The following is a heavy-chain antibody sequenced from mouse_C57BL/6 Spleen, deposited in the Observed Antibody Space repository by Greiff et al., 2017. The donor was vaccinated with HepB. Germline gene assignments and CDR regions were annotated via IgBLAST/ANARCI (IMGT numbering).Heavy chain of an antibody. CDR3: ARPLYDYDGFAY. CDR2: ISGGGGNT. Sequence: EVKFEESGGGLVKPGGSLKLSCAASGFTFSSYTMSWVRQTPEKRLEWVATISGGGGNTYYPDSVKGRFTISRDNAKNTLYLQMSSLRSEDTALYYCARPLYDYDGFAYWGQGTLVTVSA. V-gene: IGHV5-9*01. CDR1: GFTFSSYT. J-gene: IGHJ3*01. D-gene: IGHD2-4*01.